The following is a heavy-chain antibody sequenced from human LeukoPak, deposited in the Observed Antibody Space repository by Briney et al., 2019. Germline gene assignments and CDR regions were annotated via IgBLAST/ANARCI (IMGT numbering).Heavy chain of an antibody. CDR1: GGSFSGYY. CDR2: INHSGST. V-gene: IGHV4-34*01. Sequence: SETLSLTCAVYGGSFSGYYWSWIRQPPGKGLEWIGEINHSGSTNYNPSLKSRVTISVDTSKNQFSLKLSSVTAVDTAVYYCARLWMVPARPINWFDPWGQGTLVTVSS. J-gene: IGHJ5*02. D-gene: IGHD2-2*01. CDR3: ARLWMVPARPINWFDP.